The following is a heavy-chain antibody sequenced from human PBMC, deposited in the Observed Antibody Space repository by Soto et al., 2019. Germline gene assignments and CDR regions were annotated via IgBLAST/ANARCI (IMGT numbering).Heavy chain of an antibody. J-gene: IGHJ4*02. V-gene: IGHV3-23*01. D-gene: IGHD3-9*01. CDR2: LSGSGGST. CDR1: GFTFSSYA. CDR3: AKRTVYDLLTGYSDH. Sequence: GGSLRLSCAASGFTFSSYAMSWVGQAPGEGGEWVSALSGSGGSTYYADSVKGRFTISTDKSKNTLSLQMNSLRAEDTAVYYCAKRTVYDLLTGYSDHWGQGTLVTVSS.